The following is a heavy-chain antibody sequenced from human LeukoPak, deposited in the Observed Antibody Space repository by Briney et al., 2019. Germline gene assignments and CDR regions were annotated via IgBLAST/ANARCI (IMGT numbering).Heavy chain of an antibody. V-gene: IGHV1-69*06. J-gene: IGHJ6*03. Sequence: SVKVSCKASGGTFSSYAISWVRQAPGQGLEWMGGIIPIFGTANYAQKFQGRVTITADKSTSTAYMELGSLRSEDTAVYYCARRNYYDSSGYYHSNYYFYYYMDVWGKGTTVTVSS. CDR1: GGTFSSYA. CDR3: ARRNYYDSSGYYHSNYYFYYYMDV. D-gene: IGHD3-22*01. CDR2: IIPIFGTA.